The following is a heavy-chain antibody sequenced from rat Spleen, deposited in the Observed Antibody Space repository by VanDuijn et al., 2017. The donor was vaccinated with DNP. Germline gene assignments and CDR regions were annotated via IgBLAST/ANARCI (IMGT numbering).Heavy chain of an antibody. CDR2: INYDGSST. Sequence: EVQLVESGGGLVQPGRSMKLSCAASGFTFSHYYMAWVRQAPTKGLEWVATINYDGSSTYYRDSVRGRFTISRDNAKSTLYLQMDSLRSEDTATYYCARPDYWGQGVMVTVSS. CDR3: ARPDY. J-gene: IGHJ2*01. V-gene: IGHV5-22*01. CDR1: GFTFSHYY.